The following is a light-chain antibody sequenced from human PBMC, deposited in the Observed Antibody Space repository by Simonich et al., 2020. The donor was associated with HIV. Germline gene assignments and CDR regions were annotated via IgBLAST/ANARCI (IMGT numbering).Light chain of an antibody. V-gene: IGKV4-1*01. Sequence: DIVMTQSPDSLAVSLGARATINCKSSQSVLYSSNNKNYLAWYQQKPGQPPTLLIYWASTRESGVPDRFSGSGSGTDFTRTISSLQAEDVAVYYCQQYFSTPRTFGQGTKVEIK. CDR3: QQYFSTPRT. J-gene: IGKJ1*01. CDR1: QSVLYSSNNKNY. CDR2: WAS.